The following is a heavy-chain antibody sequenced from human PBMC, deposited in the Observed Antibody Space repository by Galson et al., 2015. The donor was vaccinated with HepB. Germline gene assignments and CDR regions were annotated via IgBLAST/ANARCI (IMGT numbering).Heavy chain of an antibody. CDR2: IYVAGST. D-gene: IGHD6-19*01. Sequence: SLRLSCAASGFSVSGHFMSWVRQAPGKGLEWVSVIYVAGSTYYADSVKDRFTISRDNSRNTLYLQMNSLRAEDMADYYCARGTNSCWYGEYWGQVTLVTVSS. CDR3: ARGTNSCWYGEY. V-gene: IGHV3-53*01. CDR1: GFSVSGHF. J-gene: IGHJ4*02.